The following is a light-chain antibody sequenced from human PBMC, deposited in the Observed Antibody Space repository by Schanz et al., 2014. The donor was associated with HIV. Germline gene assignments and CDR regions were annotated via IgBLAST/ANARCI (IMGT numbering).Light chain of an antibody. CDR2: DAS. J-gene: IGKJ1*01. CDR1: QSVSSY. V-gene: IGKV3-11*01. Sequence: EIVLTQSPATLSLSPGERATLSCRASQSVSSYLAWYQQKPGQAPRLLIYDASNRATGIPARFSGSGSGTDFTLTINGLQPEDFASYYCQQTFTTWTFGQGT. CDR3: QQTFTTWT.